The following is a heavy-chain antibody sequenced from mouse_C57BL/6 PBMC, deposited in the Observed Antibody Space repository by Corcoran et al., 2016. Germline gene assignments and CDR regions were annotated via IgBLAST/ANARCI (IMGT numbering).Heavy chain of an antibody. J-gene: IGHJ2*01. Sequence: QVQLQQSGAELVKPGASVKISCKASGYAFSSYWMNWVKQRPGKGLEWIGQIYPGDGDTNYNGKFKGKATLTADKYSSTAYMQLSSLTSEDSAVYFCARSGDGYVFDYWGQGTTLTVSS. CDR3: ARSGDGYVFDY. V-gene: IGHV1-80*01. CDR2: IYPGDGDT. CDR1: GYAFSSYW. D-gene: IGHD2-2*01.